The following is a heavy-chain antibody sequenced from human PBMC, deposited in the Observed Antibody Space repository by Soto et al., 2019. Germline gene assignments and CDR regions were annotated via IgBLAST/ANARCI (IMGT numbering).Heavy chain of an antibody. CDR1: GGSVSSGSYY. CDR2: IYYSGST. CDR3: ARRAETNGWNGFGADKYYFDF. D-gene: IGHD1-1*01. J-gene: IGHJ4*02. Sequence: SETLSLTCTVSGGSVSSGSYYWSWIRQPPGKGLEWIGYIYYSGSTNYNPSLKSRVTISVDTSKNQFSLKLRSEDTAVYYCARRAETNGWNGFGADKYYFDFWGQGTLVTVSS. V-gene: IGHV4-61*01.